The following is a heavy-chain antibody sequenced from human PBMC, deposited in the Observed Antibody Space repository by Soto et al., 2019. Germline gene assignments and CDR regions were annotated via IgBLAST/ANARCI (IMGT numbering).Heavy chain of an antibody. CDR3: AKVVGGHQLTPRLGNRDYYYGMDV. Sequence: QVQLVESGGGVVQPGRSLRLSCAASGFTFSSYGMHWVRQAPGKGLEWVAVISYDGSNKYYADSVKGRFTISRDNYKHTVYLQMNSLRAEETAVYYCAKVVGGHQLTPRLGNRDYYYGMDVWGQGTTVTVSS. CDR1: GFTFSSYG. D-gene: IGHD2-2*01. CDR2: ISYDGSNK. J-gene: IGHJ6*02. V-gene: IGHV3-30*18.